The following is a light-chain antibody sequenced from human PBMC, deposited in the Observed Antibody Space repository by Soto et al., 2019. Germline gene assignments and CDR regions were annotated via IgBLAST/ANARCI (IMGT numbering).Light chain of an antibody. V-gene: IGKV1-9*01. CDR3: QQGNSYPLT. Sequence: DIQLTQAPSFLSASVGNRVTITCRATQDISTYLAWYQQKPGKAPNLLIHSASTLRGGVSSRFGGSGSGTEVTLTISSLQPEDLATYYCQQGNSYPLTFGGGTKLEIK. CDR2: SAS. CDR1: QDISTY. J-gene: IGKJ4*01.